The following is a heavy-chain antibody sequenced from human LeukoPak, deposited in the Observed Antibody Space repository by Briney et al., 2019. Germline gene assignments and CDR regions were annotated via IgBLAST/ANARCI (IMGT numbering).Heavy chain of an antibody. CDR2: VNLQGST. Sequence: SETLSLTCGVSGGSISNTNWWTWVRQPPGKGLEWIGEVNLQGSTNYNPSLKSRVAISVDKSENHISLKLTSVTAADTAVYYCASAGHDGIGYKVCWGQGTLVTVSS. D-gene: IGHD3-22*01. CDR3: ASAGHDGIGYKVC. V-gene: IGHV4-4*02. CDR1: GGSISNTNW. J-gene: IGHJ4*02.